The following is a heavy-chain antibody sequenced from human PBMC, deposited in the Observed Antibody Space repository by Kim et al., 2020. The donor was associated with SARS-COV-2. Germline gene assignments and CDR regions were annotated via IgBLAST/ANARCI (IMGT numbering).Heavy chain of an antibody. D-gene: IGHD6-13*01. Sequence: SETLSLTCAVYGGSFSGYYWSWIRQPPGKGLEWIGEINHSGSTNYNPSLKSRVTISVDTSKNQFSLKLSSVTAADTAVYYCARGGVIWSSSWPGGFDYWG. CDR2: INHSGST. J-gene: IGHJ4*01. CDR3: ARGGVIWSSSWPGGFDY. CDR1: GGSFSGYY. V-gene: IGHV4-34*01.